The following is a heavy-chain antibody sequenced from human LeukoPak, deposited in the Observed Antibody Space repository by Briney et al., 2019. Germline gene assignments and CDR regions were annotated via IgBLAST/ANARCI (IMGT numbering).Heavy chain of an antibody. V-gene: IGHV1-8*03. CDR1: RYTFSPSA. Sequence: SLWVSCTASRYTFSPSAINCGRQTTGHELEWMGWMKPHSGNTGYAQKFQGRVTITRNTSRSTAYRELSRLRSDDTAVYYCARGVPPQYRGPPYYCGQGTLVTVSS. CDR3: ARGVPPQYRGPPYY. D-gene: IGHD5-12*01. J-gene: IGHJ4*02. CDR2: MKPHSGNT.